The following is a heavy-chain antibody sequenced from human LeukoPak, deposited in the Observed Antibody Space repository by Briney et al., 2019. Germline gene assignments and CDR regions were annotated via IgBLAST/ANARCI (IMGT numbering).Heavy chain of an antibody. V-gene: IGHV1-69*04. Sequence: EASVKVSCKVSGYTLTELSMHWVRQAPGQGLEWMGRIIPILGIANYAQKFQGRVTITADKSTSTAYMELSSLRSEDTAVYYCARGAAAAGTITFGDLNWFDPWGQGTLVTVSS. D-gene: IGHD6-13*01. J-gene: IGHJ5*02. CDR1: GYTLTELS. CDR2: IIPILGIA. CDR3: ARGAAAAGTITFGDLNWFDP.